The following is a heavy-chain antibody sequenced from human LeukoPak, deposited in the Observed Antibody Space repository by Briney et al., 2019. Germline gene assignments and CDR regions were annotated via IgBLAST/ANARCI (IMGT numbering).Heavy chain of an antibody. CDR2: IKQDGTEK. CDR1: GFTFSSYW. D-gene: IGHD3-10*02. V-gene: IGHV3-7*05. CDR3: ARDLHNYVAMDV. J-gene: IGHJ6*02. Sequence: GGSLRLSCAASGFTFSSYWMTWVRQAPGEGLERVAIIKQDGTEKYYVDSVKGRFTISRDNAKNSLFLQMNSLRVEDTAVYYCARDLHNYVAMDVWGQGTTVTVSS.